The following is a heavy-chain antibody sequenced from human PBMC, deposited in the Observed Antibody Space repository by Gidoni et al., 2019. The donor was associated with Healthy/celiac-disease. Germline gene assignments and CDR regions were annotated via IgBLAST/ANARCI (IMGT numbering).Heavy chain of an antibody. CDR2: IYTSGST. CDR1: GDPISSYD. CDR3: ARDRVVEMATIFDY. V-gene: IGHV4-4*07. J-gene: IGHJ4*02. Sequence: QVPLQESGPGLVEPSEPLSLTCTVTGDPISSYDCSWIRQAAGKGLEVIGRIYTSGSTTYNTSLKSRVTMSVDTSTNQFSPKLSSVTAADTAAYYCARDRVVEMATIFDYWGQGTLVPVSS. D-gene: IGHD5-12*01.